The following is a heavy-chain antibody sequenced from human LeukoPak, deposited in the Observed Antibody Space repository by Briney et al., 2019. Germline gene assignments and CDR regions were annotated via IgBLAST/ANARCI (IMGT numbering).Heavy chain of an antibody. CDR2: INHSGST. J-gene: IGHJ4*02. Sequence: SETLSLTCAVYGGSFSGYYWSWIRQPPGKGLEWIGEINHSGSTNYNPSLKSRVTISVDTSKNQFSLKLSSVTAADTAVYYCARANYDILTYPDYWGQGTLVTVSS. CDR3: ARANYDILTYPDY. D-gene: IGHD3-9*01. V-gene: IGHV4-34*01. CDR1: GGSFSGYY.